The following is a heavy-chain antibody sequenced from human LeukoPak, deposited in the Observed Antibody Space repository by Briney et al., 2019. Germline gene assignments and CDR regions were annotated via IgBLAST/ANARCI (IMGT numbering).Heavy chain of an antibody. Sequence: PGGSLRLSCAASGFIVSRNYMGWVRQAPGKGPEWVSALSSKYETYYADSVKGRFTISRDNSENPLYLQMNALRAEDTALYYCYGIHLGDSFDIWGRGTMVIVFS. D-gene: IGHD3-16*01. CDR2: LSSKYET. CDR1: GFIVSRNY. CDR3: YGIHLGDSFDI. V-gene: IGHV3-53*01. J-gene: IGHJ3*02.